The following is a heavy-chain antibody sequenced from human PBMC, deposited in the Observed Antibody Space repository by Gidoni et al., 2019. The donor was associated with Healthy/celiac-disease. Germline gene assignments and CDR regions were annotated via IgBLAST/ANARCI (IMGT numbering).Heavy chain of an antibody. V-gene: IGHV1-69*04. CDR1: GGTFSSYA. CDR2: IIPILGIA. J-gene: IGHJ6*02. CDR3: ARDRRDYYYGMDV. Sequence: QVQLVQSGAEVKKPGSSVKVSCKASGGTFSSYAISWVRQAPGQGFEWMGRIIPILGIANYAQKFQGRVTITADKSTSTAYMELSSLRSEDTAVYYCARDRRDYYYGMDVWGQGTTVTVSS.